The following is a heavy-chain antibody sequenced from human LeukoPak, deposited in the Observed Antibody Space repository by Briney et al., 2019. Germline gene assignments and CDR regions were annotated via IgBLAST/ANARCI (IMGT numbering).Heavy chain of an antibody. CDR1: GGTFSSYA. D-gene: IGHD3-9*01. V-gene: IGHV1-69*13. CDR3: ARPILTGYYDDAFDI. CDR2: IIPIFGTA. J-gene: IGHJ3*02. Sequence: SVKVSCKASGGTFSSYAISWVRQAPGQGLEWMGGIIPIFGTANYAQKFQGRVTITADESTSTAYMELSSLRSEDTAVYYCARPILTGYYDDAFDIWGQGTMVTVSS.